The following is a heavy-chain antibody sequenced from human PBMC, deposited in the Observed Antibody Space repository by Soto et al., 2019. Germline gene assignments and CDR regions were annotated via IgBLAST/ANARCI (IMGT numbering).Heavy chain of an antibody. D-gene: IGHD3-22*01. CDR3: ARHNYDSSGYYHHSYGMDV. J-gene: IGHJ6*02. CDR1: GGSGGSFSGYY. Sequence: SETLSLTCAVYGGSGGSFSGYYWSWIRQPPGKGLEWIGEINHSGSTNYNPSLKSRVTISVDTSKNQFSLKLSSVTAADTAVYYCARHNYDSSGYYHHSYGMDVWGQGTTVTLSS. CDR2: INHSGST. V-gene: IGHV4-34*01.